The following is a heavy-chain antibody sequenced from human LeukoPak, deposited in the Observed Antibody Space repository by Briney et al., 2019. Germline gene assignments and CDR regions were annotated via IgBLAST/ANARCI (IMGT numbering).Heavy chain of an antibody. CDR2: IYPGDSDT. D-gene: IGHD2-21*01. Sequence: GESLKISCKGSGYSFTSYWIGWVRQMPGKGLEWMGIIYPGDSDTRYSPSFQGRVTISADKSISTAYLQWSSLKASDTAMYYCARPVGPYCGGDCYSDYWGQGTLVTVSS. CDR1: GYSFTSYW. V-gene: IGHV5-51*01. CDR3: ARPVGPYCGGDCYSDY. J-gene: IGHJ4*02.